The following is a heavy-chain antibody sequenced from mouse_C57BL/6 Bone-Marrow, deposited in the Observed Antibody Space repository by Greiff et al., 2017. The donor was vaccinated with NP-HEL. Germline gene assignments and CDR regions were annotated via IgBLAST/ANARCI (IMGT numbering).Heavy chain of an antibody. D-gene: IGHD2-3*01. CDR1: GYTFTDYY. Sequence: EVQLQQSGPELVKPGASVKISCKASGYTFTDYYMNWVKQSHGKSLEWIGDINPNNGGTSYNQKFKGKATLTVDKFSSTAYMELRSLTSEDSAVYYCARRWLLPYDYAMDYWGQGTSVTVSS. CDR2: INPNNGGT. J-gene: IGHJ4*01. V-gene: IGHV1-26*01. CDR3: ARRWLLPYDYAMDY.